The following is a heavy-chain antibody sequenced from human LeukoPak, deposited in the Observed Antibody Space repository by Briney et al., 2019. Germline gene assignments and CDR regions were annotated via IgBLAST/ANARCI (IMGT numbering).Heavy chain of an antibody. D-gene: IGHD3-22*01. V-gene: IGHV1-18*04. CDR1: GYTFTSYY. CDR3: ARVSGYYDSSGYYSNYFDY. J-gene: IGHJ4*02. CDR2: ISAYNGNT. Sequence: RASVKVSCKASGYTFTSYYMHWVRQAPGQGLEWMGWISAYNGNTNYAQKLQGRVTMTTDTSTSTAYMELRSLRSDDTAVYYCARVSGYYDSSGYYSNYFDYWGQGTLVTFSS.